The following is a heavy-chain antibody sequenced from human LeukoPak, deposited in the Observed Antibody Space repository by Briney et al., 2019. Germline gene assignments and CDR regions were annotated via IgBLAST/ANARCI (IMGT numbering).Heavy chain of an antibody. CDR2: FFHSGST. V-gene: IGHV4-4*02. Sequence: SGTLSLTCAVSGGSISSSNWWSWVRQPPGKGLEWIGEFFHSGSTNYNPSLKSRVTISVDKSRNQFSLRLSSVTAADTAVYYCARSVEGYCRGGSCYYYSYYMDVWGKGTTVTVSS. CDR1: GGSISSSNW. D-gene: IGHD2-15*01. CDR3: ARSVEGYCRGGSCYYYSYYMDV. J-gene: IGHJ6*03.